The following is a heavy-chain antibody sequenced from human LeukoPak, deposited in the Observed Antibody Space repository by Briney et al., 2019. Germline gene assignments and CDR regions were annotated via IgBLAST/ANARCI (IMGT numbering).Heavy chain of an antibody. CDR2: FVGGHTGT. CDR3: PFIPVGGLVIVNLVY. J-gene: IGHJ4*02. V-gene: IGHV3-23*01. CDR1: RFTYVIYS. D-gene: IGHD3/OR15-3a*01. Sequence: GGSLSLSCAASRFTYVIYSMTWVRQAPGRGIEWVSSFVGGHTGTYYADSVKGRFIVSSDNSKNTLHLQMNSLTADDTAGYFCPFIPVGGLVIVNLVYWGQGALVTVSS.